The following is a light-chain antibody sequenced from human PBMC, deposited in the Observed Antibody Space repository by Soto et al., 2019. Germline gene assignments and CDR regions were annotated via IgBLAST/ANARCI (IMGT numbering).Light chain of an antibody. CDR3: SSYGGSNNGVV. J-gene: IGLJ2*01. V-gene: IGLV2-8*01. CDR2: EVN. Sequence: QSALSQPPSASGSPGQSVTISCTGGSSDVGAYNYVSWYQQHQDKAPKLMIYEVNMRPSGVPALFSGSKSGNTASLTVSGLQTEDDADYYCSSYGGSNNGVVCGGGTKQTVL. CDR1: SSDVGAYNY.